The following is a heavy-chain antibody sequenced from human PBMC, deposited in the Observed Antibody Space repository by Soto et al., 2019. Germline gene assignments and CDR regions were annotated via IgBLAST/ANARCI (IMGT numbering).Heavy chain of an antibody. J-gene: IGHJ6*02. CDR1: GGSFSGYY. V-gene: IGHV4-34*01. CDR3: ARSTRAIAVAGTFHYYYYYGMDV. Sequence: PSETLSLTCAVYGGSFSGYYWSWIRQPPGKGLEWIGEINHSGSTNYNPSLKSRVTISVDTSKNQFSLKLSSVTAADTAVYYCARSTRAIAVAGTFHYYYYYGMDVWGQGTTVTVS. D-gene: IGHD6-19*01. CDR2: INHSGST.